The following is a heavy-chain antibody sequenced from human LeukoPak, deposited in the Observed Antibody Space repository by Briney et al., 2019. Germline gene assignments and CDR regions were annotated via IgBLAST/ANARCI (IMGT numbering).Heavy chain of an antibody. D-gene: IGHD3-16*01. J-gene: IGHJ4*02. CDR3: ARVGTGGEFDY. Sequence: GSLRLSCAASGFTFSSYWRSWVRQAPGKGLEWVANIKQDGSEKYYVDSVKGRFTISRDNAKNSLYLQMNSLRAEDTAVYYCARVGTGGEFDYWGQGTLVTVSS. V-gene: IGHV3-7*01. CDR2: IKQDGSEK. CDR1: GFTFSSYW.